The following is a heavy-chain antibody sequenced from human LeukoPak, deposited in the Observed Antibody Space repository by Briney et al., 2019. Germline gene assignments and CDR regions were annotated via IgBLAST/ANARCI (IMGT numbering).Heavy chain of an antibody. V-gene: IGHV3-23*01. CDR1: GFTFSSYA. CDR3: AKDGNLRGWLFDY. D-gene: IGHD6-19*01. CDR2: ISGSGGST. J-gene: IGHJ4*02. Sequence: PGGSLRLSCAASGFTFSSYAMSWVRQAPGKGLEWVSAISGSGGSTYYADSVKGRFTISRDSSKNTLYLQMNSLRAEDTALYYCAKDGNLRGWLFDYWGQGTLVTVSS.